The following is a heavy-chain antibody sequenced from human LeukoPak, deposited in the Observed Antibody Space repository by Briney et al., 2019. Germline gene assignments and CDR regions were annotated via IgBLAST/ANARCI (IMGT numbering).Heavy chain of an antibody. CDR3: ARNSVYSGSYYYNWFDP. V-gene: IGHV1-69*13. J-gene: IGHJ5*02. CDR2: IIPIFGTA. CDR1: GGTFSSFA. D-gene: IGHD3-10*01. Sequence: ASVKVSCKASGGTFSSFAISWVRQAPGQGLEWMGGIIPIFGTANYAQKFQGRVTITADESTSTAYMELSSLRSEDTAVYYCARNSVYSGSYYYNWFDPWGQGTLVTVSS.